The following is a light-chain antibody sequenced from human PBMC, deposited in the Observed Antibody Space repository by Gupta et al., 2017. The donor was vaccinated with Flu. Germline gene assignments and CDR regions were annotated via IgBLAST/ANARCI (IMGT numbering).Light chain of an antibody. CDR1: QSISSY. CDR2: DAS. V-gene: IGKV1-5*01. CDR3: QQYNTYPRT. J-gene: IGKJ1*01. Sequence: PSTLSASIGDRVTITCRASQSISSYLAWYQQKPGKAPKLLIYDASTLESGVPSRFSGSGSGTEFTLTISSLQPDDFATYYCQQYNTYPRTFGQGTKVEIK.